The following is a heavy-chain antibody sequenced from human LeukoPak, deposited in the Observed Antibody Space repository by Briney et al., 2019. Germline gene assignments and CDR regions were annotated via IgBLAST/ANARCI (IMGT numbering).Heavy chain of an antibody. CDR2: IIPIFGTA. J-gene: IGHJ4*02. CDR1: GGTFSSYA. D-gene: IGHD3-10*01. V-gene: IGHV1-69*05. CDR3: ARVVGGVVRGSVDY. Sequence: ASVKVSCKASGGTFSSYAISWVRQAPGQGLEWMGGIIPIFGTANYAQKFQGRVTMTRNTSISTAYMELSSLRSEDTAVYYCARVVGGVVRGSVDYWGQGTLVTVSS.